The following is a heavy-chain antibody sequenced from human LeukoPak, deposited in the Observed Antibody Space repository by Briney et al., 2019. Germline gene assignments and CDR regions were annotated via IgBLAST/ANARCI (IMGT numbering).Heavy chain of an antibody. D-gene: IGHD3-3*01. J-gene: IGHJ4*02. CDR3: ARRTGSYDFWSGYPGSLDY. CDR2: ISGYNGNT. CDR1: GYTFTNYG. Sequence: ASVKVSCKASGYTFTNYGISWVRQAPGQGLEWMGWISGYNGNTNYAQKFQGRVTMTTDTSTSTAYMELRNLRSDDAAVYYCARRTGSYDFWSGYPGSLDYWGQGTPVTVSS. V-gene: IGHV1-18*01.